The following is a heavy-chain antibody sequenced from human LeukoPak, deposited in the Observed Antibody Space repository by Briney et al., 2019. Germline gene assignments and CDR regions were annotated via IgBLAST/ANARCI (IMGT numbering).Heavy chain of an antibody. CDR3: AKDIRNWNSINY. CDR2: ISGDGGST. Sequence: GGSLRLSCAASGFTFDDYAMHWVRQAPGKGLEWVSLISGDGGSTYYADSVKGRFTISRDNSKNSLYLQMNNLRTEDTALYYCAKDIRNWNSINYWGQGTLVTVSS. D-gene: IGHD1-7*01. CDR1: GFTFDDYA. J-gene: IGHJ4*02. V-gene: IGHV3-43*02.